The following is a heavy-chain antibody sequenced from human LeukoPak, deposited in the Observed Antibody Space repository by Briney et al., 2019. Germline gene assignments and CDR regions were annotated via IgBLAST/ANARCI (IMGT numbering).Heavy chain of an antibody. Sequence: GGSLRLSCAASGFTFSSYAKNWVRQAPGKGLEWVSSIRGSGDSTYYADSVKGRFIISRDNSKNTLYLQISSLRVEDTAIYYCAKDGISGWYGNHFDFWGQGTLVTGSS. J-gene: IGHJ4*02. V-gene: IGHV3-23*01. CDR2: IRGSGDST. D-gene: IGHD6-19*01. CDR1: GFTFSSYA. CDR3: AKDGISGWYGNHFDF.